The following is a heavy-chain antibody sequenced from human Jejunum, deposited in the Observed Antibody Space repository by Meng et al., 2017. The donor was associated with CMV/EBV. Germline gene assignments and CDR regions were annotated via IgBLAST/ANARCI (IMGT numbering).Heavy chain of an antibody. CDR3: AREMRYCSGNTCYTNWYFDL. CDR2: IKPDGSEY. CDR1: YW. D-gene: IGHD2-15*01. V-gene: IGHV3-7*01. Sequence: YWLSWVRQAPGEGLEWVANIKPDGSEYYFADSVRGRFRISRDNAKNSLYLQMYSLGADDTAVYYCAREMRYCSGNTCYTNWYFDLWGRGT. J-gene: IGHJ2*01.